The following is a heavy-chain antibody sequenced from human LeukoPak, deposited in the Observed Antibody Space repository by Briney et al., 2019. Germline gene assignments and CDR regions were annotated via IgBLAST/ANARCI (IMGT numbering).Heavy chain of an antibody. V-gene: IGHV3-21*04. D-gene: IGHD3-10*01. CDR3: AKALWFGELFIDY. CDR1: GFTFSSYS. Sequence: PGGSLRLSCAASGFTFSSYSMNWVRQAPGKGLEWVSSISSSSSYIYYADSVKGRFTISRDNAKNSLYLQMNSLRAEDTAVYYCAKALWFGELFIDYWGQGTLVTVSS. J-gene: IGHJ4*02. CDR2: ISSSSSYI.